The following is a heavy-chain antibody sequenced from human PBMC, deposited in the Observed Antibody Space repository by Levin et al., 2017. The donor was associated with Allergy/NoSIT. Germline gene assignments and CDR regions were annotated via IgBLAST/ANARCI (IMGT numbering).Heavy chain of an antibody. CDR3: AREMSYYDFWSGWAAHYDYGMDV. V-gene: IGHV1-8*01. Sequence: ASVKVSCKASGYTFTSYDINWVRQATGQGLEWMGWMNPNSGNTGYAQKFQGRVTMTRNTSISTAYMELSSLRSEDTAVYYCAREMSYYDFWSGWAAHYDYGMDVWGQGTTVTVSS. CDR2: MNPNSGNT. D-gene: IGHD3-3*01. J-gene: IGHJ6*02. CDR1: GYTFTSYD.